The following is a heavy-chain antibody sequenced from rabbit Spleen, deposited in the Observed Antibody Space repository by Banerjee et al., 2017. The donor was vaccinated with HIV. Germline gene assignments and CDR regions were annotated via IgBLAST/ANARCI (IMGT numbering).Heavy chain of an antibody. CDR2: IDAGSGST. CDR3: ARYGSANSYGL. CDR1: GFSFRSSYW. V-gene: IGHV1S45*01. D-gene: IGHD6-1*01. J-gene: IGHJ4*01. Sequence: QEQLVGSGGDLVKPWASPTLTCTVSGFSFRSSYWICWVRQAPGKGLEWIACIDAGSGSTYYASWVNGRFTISKTSSTTVTLQMPSLTVADTATYFCARYGSANSYGLWGPGTLVTVS.